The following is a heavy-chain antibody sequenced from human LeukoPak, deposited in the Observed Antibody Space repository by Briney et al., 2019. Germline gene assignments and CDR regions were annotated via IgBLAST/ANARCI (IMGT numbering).Heavy chain of an antibody. CDR3: ASRGDYDILTGYQGAYCFYGMDV. CDR1: GGTFSSYA. D-gene: IGHD3-9*01. J-gene: IGHJ6*02. V-gene: IGHV1-69*13. Sequence: ASVKVSCKASGGTFSSYAISWVRQAPGQGLEWMGGIIPIFGTANYAQKFQGRVTITADESTSTAYMELSSLRSEDTAVYYCASRGDYDILTGYQGAYCFYGMDVWGQGTTVTVSS. CDR2: IIPIFGTA.